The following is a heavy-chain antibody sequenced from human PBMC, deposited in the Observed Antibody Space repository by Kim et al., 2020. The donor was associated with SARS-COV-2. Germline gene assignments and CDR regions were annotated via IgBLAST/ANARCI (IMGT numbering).Heavy chain of an antibody. D-gene: IGHD2-15*01. V-gene: IGHV3-13*01. CDR3: ARGYCSGGSCSYYYFDY. J-gene: IGHJ4*02. Sequence: VKGRFTLSRENAKNSLYLQMNSLRAGDTAVYYCARGYCSGGSCSYYYFDYWGQGTLVTVSS.